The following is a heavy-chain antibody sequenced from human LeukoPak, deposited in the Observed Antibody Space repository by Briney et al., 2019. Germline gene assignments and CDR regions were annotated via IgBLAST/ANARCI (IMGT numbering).Heavy chain of an antibody. J-gene: IGHJ6*03. CDR1: GGSISSYY. D-gene: IGHD3-3*01. CDR2: IYTSGST. CDR3: ARVNYDFWSGYYLDYYYYMDV. Sequence: SETLSLTCTVSGGSISSYYWSWIRQLAGKGLEWIGRIYTSGSTNYNPSLKSRVTMSVDTSKNQFSLKLSSVTAADTAVYYCARVNYDFWSGYYLDYYYYMDVWGKGTTVTVSS. V-gene: IGHV4-4*07.